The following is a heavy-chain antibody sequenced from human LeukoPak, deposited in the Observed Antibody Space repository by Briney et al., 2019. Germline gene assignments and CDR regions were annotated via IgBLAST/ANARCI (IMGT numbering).Heavy chain of an antibody. J-gene: IGHJ4*02. D-gene: IGHD2-2*01. V-gene: IGHV1-69*01. CDR2: IIPIFGTA. CDR1: GGTFISYA. CDR3: ARDPAYCSSTSCYVSGY. Sequence: SVTVSFKASGGTFISYAISWVRQAPGQGLEWMGGIIPIFGTANYAQKFQGRVTITADESTSTAYMELSSLRSEDTAVYYCARDPAYCSSTSCYVSGYWGQGTLVTVSS.